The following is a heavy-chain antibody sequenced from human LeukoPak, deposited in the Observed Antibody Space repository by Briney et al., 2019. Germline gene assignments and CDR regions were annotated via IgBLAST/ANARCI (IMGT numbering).Heavy chain of an antibody. D-gene: IGHD3-9*01. CDR3: ADSILTGYYAFDI. CDR2: IYHSGST. CDR1: GYSISSGYY. J-gene: IGHJ3*02. Sequence: PSETLSLTCTVSGYSISSGYYWGWIRQPPGKGLEWIGSIYHSGSTYYNPSLKSRVTISVDTSKNQFSLKLSSVTAADTAVYYCADSILTGYYAFDIWGQGTMVTVSS. V-gene: IGHV4-38-2*02.